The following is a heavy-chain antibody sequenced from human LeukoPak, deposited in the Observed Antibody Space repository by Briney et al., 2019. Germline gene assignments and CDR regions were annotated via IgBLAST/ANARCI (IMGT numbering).Heavy chain of an antibody. J-gene: IGHJ4*02. D-gene: IGHD6-25*01. CDR1: GFTFRSFG. V-gene: IGHV3-23*01. CDR3: AKDSLAAESAPPDY. CDR2: ISNRGGNT. Sequence: GGSLRLSCAASGFTFRSFGMSWVRQAPGKGLEWVSSISNRGGNTYYADSVKGRFTISRDNSKNTLYLQMSSLRAEDPAVYFCAKDSLAAESAPPDYWGQGRLVTVSS.